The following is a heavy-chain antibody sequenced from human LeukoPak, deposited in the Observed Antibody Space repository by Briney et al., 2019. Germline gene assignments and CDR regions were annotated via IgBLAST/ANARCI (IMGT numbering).Heavy chain of an antibody. V-gene: IGHV3-74*01. CDR2: INGEGSRI. Sequence: PGGSLSLSCAVTGFNLRTYWIHWVRHSPGRGLEWVARINGEGSRISYADSVRGRFTISRDNAKNTAYLQMNSLRAEDTALYYCTRDPVYYYYGMDVWGQGTTVVVSS. J-gene: IGHJ6*02. CDR1: GFNLRTYW. CDR3: TRDPVYYYYGMDV.